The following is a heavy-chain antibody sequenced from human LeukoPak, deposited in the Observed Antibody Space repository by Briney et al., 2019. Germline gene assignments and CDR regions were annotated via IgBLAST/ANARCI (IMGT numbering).Heavy chain of an antibody. CDR1: EFTFSSYG. Sequence: GGSLRLSCAASEFTFSSYGMNWVRQAPGKGLEWVSYISSSSSTISYADSVRGRFTISRGSAKKSLYLLMNSLRAEDTAVYYCAREAPAFDIWGQGTMVTVSS. CDR3: AREAPAFDI. CDR2: ISSSSSTI. J-gene: IGHJ3*02. V-gene: IGHV3-48*01.